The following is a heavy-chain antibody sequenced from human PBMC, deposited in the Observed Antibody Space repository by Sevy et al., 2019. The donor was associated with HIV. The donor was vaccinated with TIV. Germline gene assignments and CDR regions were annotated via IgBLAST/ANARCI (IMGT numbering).Heavy chain of an antibody. J-gene: IGHJ6*02. CDR2: LIGGGSRT. D-gene: IGHD2-8*02. V-gene: IGHV3-23*01. CDR3: AKRRVQSGLSGGGANYGMDV. CDR1: GFPFSNYA. Sequence: GGSLRLSCAASGFPFSNYAMSWVRQAPGKGLEWVSTLIGGGSRTYYADSVTGRFIISRDNSRNTLYLQMNSLRAEVTAIYYCAKRRVQSGLSGGGANYGMDVCGRGTTVTVSS.